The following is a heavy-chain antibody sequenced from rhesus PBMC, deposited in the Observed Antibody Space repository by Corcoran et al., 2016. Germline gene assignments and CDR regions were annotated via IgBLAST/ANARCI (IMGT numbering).Heavy chain of an antibody. CDR3: ARDIAGKYCTGSGCYFYRFDV. J-gene: IGHJ5-1*01. CDR2: FSYRGPT. D-gene: IGHD2-21*01. V-gene: IGHV4-127*01. Sequence: QVQLQESGPGLVKPSETLSLTCAVSGYSISRGYGWSWIRQPPGKGLEWIGYFSYRGPTYHTPSFKSRVTISIATSKNQFSLKLSSVTAADTAVYYWARDIAGKYCTGSGCYFYRFDVWGPGVLVTVSS. CDR1: GYSISRGYG.